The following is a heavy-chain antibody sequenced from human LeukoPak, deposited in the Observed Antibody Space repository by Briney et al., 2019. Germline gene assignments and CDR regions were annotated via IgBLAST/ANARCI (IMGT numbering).Heavy chain of an antibody. CDR3: ARQGFVAAAGTIWFDP. V-gene: IGHV1-2*02. CDR2: INPNSGGT. J-gene: IGHJ5*02. Sequence: ASVKVSCEASGYTFTGYYTHWVRQAPGQGLEWMGWINPNSGGTNYAQKFQGRVTMTRDTSISTAYMELSRLRSDDTAVYYCARQGFVAAAGTIWFDPWGQGTLVTVSS. CDR1: GYTFTGYY. D-gene: IGHD6-13*01.